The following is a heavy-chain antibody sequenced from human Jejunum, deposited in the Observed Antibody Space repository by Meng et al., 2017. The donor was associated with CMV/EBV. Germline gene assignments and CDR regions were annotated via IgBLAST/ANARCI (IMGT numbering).Heavy chain of an antibody. J-gene: IGHJ4*02. CDR3: ASYSPGRGFDQ. D-gene: IGHD1-14*01. Sequence: SYKVSAYSLTELSMHWVRRAPGKGLEWMWRFDPEVGQKIYAQKFQGRVTMTEDTSTDTAYMELSSLRSDDTAVYYCASYSPGRGFDQWGQGTLVTVSS. CDR2: FDPEVGQK. CDR1: AYSLTELS. V-gene: IGHV1-24*01.